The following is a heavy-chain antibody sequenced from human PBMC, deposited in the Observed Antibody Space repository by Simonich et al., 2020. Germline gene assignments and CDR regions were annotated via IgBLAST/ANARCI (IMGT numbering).Heavy chain of an antibody. Sequence: QVQLQESGPGLVKPSETLSLTCAVSGYSISSGYYWGWIRQPPGKGVEWIGSIYHRGSTYYNPSLKSRVTISVDTSTNQFSLKLSSVTAADTALDYCARVGYSNYYYYGMDVWGQGTTVTVSS. CDR1: GYSISSGYY. CDR2: IYHRGST. J-gene: IGHJ6*02. CDR3: ARVGYSNYYYYGMDV. V-gene: IGHV4-38-2*01. D-gene: IGHD6-13*01.